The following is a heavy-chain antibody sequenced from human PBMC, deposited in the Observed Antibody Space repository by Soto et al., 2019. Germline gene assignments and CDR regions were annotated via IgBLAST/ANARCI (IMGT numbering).Heavy chain of an antibody. J-gene: IGHJ6*03. CDR1: GYTFTSYG. D-gene: IGHD1-7*01. CDR3: ARDTLELRRSGYYYYMDV. V-gene: IGHV1-18*01. CDR2: ISAYNGNT. Sequence: ASVKVSCKASGYTFTSYGISWVRQAPGQGLEWMGWISAYNGNTNYAQKLQGRVTMTTDTSTSTAYMELRSLRSDDTAVYYCARDTLELRRSGYYYYMDVWGKGTTVTVSS.